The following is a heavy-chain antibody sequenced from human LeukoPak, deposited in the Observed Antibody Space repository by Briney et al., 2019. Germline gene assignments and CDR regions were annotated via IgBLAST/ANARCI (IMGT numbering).Heavy chain of an antibody. CDR2: ISSGTATI. CDR1: GFTFSSYT. Sequence: GGSLRLSCAASGFTFSSYTMNWVRQAPGKGLEWISWISSGTATIYYADSVKGRFTISRDNAKNSLSLEMNSLRDDDTAVYYCARAGVVGRGGLDYWGQGTLVTVSS. J-gene: IGHJ4*02. V-gene: IGHV3-48*02. CDR3: ARAGVVGRGGLDY. D-gene: IGHD3-3*01.